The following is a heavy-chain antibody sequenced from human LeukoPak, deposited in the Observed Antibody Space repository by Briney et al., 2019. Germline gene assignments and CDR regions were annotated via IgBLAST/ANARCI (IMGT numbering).Heavy chain of an antibody. CDR2: ISSSSNYI. CDR3: ARFWSGHYNFDY. Sequence: GGSLRLSCAASGFTFSTYSMNWVRQAPGKGLEWVSSISSSSNYIYYADSVEGRFTISRDNAKNSLYLQMNSLRAEDTAVYYCARFWSGHYNFDYWGQGTPVTVSS. J-gene: IGHJ4*02. D-gene: IGHD3-3*01. V-gene: IGHV3-21*06. CDR1: GFTFSTYS.